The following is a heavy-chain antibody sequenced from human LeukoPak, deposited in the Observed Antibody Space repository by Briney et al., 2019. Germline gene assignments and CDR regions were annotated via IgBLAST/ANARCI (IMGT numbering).Heavy chain of an antibody. V-gene: IGHV4-34*01. Sequence: PSETLSLTCAVYGGSFSGYYWSWIRQPPGKGLEWIGEINHSGSTNYNPSLKSRVTISVDTSKNQFSLKLSSVTAADTAVYYCAGGYCSGGSCYGHYYYYSMDVWGQGTTVTVSS. J-gene: IGHJ6*02. CDR2: INHSGST. CDR1: GGSFSGYY. CDR3: AGGYCSGGSCYGHYYYYSMDV. D-gene: IGHD2-15*01.